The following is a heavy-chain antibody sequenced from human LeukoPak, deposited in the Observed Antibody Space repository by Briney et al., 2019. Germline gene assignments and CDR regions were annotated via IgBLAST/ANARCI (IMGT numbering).Heavy chain of an antibody. D-gene: IGHD2-2*01. CDR2: MNPNSGNT. Sequence: ASVKVSCKASGYTFTSYDINWVRQATGRGLEWMGWMNPNSGNTGYAQKFQGRVTMTRNTSISTAYMELSSLRSEDTAVYYCARGVRGYCSSTSCYYFYWGQGTLVTVSS. J-gene: IGHJ4*02. V-gene: IGHV1-8*01. CDR3: ARGVRGYCSSTSCYYFY. CDR1: GYTFTSYD.